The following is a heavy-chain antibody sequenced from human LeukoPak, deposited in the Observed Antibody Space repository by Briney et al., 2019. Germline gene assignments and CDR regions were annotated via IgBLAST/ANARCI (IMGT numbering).Heavy chain of an antibody. Sequence: SETLSLTYTVSGGSISNYYWSWIRQPPGKGLEWIGYIYSSGSTNYNPSLKSRVTISVDTSKNQFSLKLSSVTAADTAVYYCARFAYCGGHCWYYFDYWGQGSLVTVSS. J-gene: IGHJ4*02. CDR3: ARFAYCGGHCWYYFDY. D-gene: IGHD2-21*02. CDR2: IYSSGST. V-gene: IGHV4-59*01. CDR1: GGSISNYY.